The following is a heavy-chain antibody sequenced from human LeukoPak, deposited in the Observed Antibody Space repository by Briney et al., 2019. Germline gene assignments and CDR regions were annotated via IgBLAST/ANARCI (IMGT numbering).Heavy chain of an antibody. Sequence: GESLRLSCAASGFPFSYYFMTWIRQAPGKGLEWVASIKHDGSEKYYVDSVKGRFTISRDDAKNSLYLQMNSLRAEDTAVYYCARDRDSSGSWEVNFDHWGQGTLVIVSS. J-gene: IGHJ4*02. CDR3: ARDRDSSGSWEVNFDH. CDR1: GFPFSYYF. D-gene: IGHD6-13*01. CDR2: IKHDGSEK. V-gene: IGHV3-7*01.